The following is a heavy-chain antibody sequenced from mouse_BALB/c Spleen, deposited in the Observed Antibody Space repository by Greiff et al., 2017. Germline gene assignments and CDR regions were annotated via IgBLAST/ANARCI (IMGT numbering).Heavy chain of an antibody. CDR2: SRNKANDYTT. Sequence: EVKVVESGGGLVQPGGSLRLSCATSGFTFSDFYMEWVRQPPGKRLEWIAASRNKANDYTTEYSASVKGRFIVSRDTSPSILYLQMNALRAEDTAIYYCARDSYVYFDVWGAGTTVTVSS. J-gene: IGHJ1*01. D-gene: IGHD6-5*01. CDR1: GFTFSDFY. V-gene: IGHV7-1*02. CDR3: ARDSYVYFDV.